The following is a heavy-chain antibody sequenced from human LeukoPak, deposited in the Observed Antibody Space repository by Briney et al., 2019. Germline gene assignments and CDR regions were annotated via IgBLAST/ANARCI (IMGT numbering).Heavy chain of an antibody. CDR1: GFTFSSHG. CDR2: ISGSCDNT. D-gene: IGHD3-10*01. V-gene: IGHV3-23*01. J-gene: IGHJ4*02. CDR3: ARVTYGSGTYGAFDY. Sequence: GGSLRLFCAASGFTFSSHGMSWVRQAPGKGLEWFSTISGSCDNTYYADSVKGRFTISRNNAKNTLYLQMNSLRAEDKAVYYCARVTYGSGTYGAFDYWGQGTLVTVSS.